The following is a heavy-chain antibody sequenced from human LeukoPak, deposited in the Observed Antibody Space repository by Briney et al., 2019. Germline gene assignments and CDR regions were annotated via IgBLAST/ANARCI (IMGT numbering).Heavy chain of an antibody. CDR1: GGSISSGGYY. J-gene: IGHJ5*02. CDR3: ARLVVTPGSSFGPRSKRDWFDP. CDR2: IYHSGST. V-gene: IGHV4-30-2*01. D-gene: IGHD2-21*02. Sequence: SQTLSLTCTVSGGSISSGGYYWSWIRQPPGKGLEWIGYIYHSGSTYYKPSLKSRVTISVDRSKNQFSLKLSSVTAADTAVYYCARLVVTPGSSFGPRSKRDWFDPWGQGTLVTVSS.